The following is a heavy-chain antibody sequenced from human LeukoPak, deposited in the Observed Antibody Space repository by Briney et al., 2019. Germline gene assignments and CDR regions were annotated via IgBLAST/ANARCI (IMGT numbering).Heavy chain of an antibody. D-gene: IGHD3-10*01. V-gene: IGHV3-9*01. J-gene: IGHJ3*02. Sequence: GGSLRLSCVASGFTFDDYAMHWVRQAPGKGLEWVSGISWNSGSIGYADSVKGRFTISRDNAKNSLYLQMNSLRAEDTALYYCAKDRTMYYYGSGSPLDAFDIWGQGTMVTVSS. CDR3: AKDRTMYYYGSGSPLDAFDI. CDR1: GFTFDDYA. CDR2: ISWNSGSI.